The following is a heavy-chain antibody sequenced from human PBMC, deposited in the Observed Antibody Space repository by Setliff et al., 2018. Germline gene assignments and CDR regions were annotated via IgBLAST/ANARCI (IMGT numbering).Heavy chain of an antibody. D-gene: IGHD1-26*01. Sequence: GGSLRLSCVVSGSTFSGSAIHWVRQVSGKGLEWVGRIKSKTNNYATAYAASVKGRFTVSRDDSKNTAYLQMNSLRTEDTAVYFCTRLVGGSLSFDSWGQGTLVT. CDR3: TRLVGGSLSFDS. V-gene: IGHV3-73*01. CDR1: GSTFSGSA. J-gene: IGHJ4*02. CDR2: IKSKTNNYAT.